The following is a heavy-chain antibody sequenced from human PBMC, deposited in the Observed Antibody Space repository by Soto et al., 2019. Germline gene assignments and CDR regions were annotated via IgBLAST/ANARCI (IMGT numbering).Heavy chain of an antibody. D-gene: IGHD3-16*01. CDR2: IKEDGSGK. Sequence: EVQLVESGGGLVQPGGSLRLSCTASGFTFSSYWMSWVRQAPGKGLGWVGNIKEDGSGKYYVDSVKGRFSISRDNARNSLYLQMNSLRVEDTAVYYCVRVGRLGGYWGQGALVTVYS. V-gene: IGHV3-7*03. J-gene: IGHJ4*02. CDR3: VRVGRLGGY. CDR1: GFTFSSYW.